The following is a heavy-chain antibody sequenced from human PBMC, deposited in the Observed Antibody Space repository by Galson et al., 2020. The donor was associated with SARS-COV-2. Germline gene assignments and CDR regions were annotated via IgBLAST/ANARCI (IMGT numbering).Heavy chain of an antibody. V-gene: IGHV4-30-4*01. D-gene: IGHD2-8*01. J-gene: IGHJ5*02. CDR2: IHSSGST. Sequence: ETSETLSLTCTVSGDSINSGGYYWSWIRQPAGKDLEWIGYIHSSGSTYYHPSVKGRLTISLETSKNQFSLRLNSVPAADTVAYFCARTLLYSSGSWYFDPWGQGTQVTVSS. CDR1: GDSINSGGYY. CDR3: ARTLLYSSGSWYFDP.